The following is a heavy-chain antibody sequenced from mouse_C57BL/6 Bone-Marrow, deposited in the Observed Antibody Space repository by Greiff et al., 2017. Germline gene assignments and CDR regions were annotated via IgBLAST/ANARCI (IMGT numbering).Heavy chain of an antibody. Sequence: EVKLMESGPGLVKPSQSLSLTCSVTGYSITSCYYWNWIRQFPGNKLEWMGFISYDGSNNYNPSLKNRIPINRDPSKNQFFLKLNSVTTEDTATYYWARGGYGNHAMDYWGQGTSVTVSS. CDR2: ISYDGSN. V-gene: IGHV3-6*01. J-gene: IGHJ4*01. D-gene: IGHD2-1*01. CDR3: ARGGYGNHAMDY. CDR1: GYSITSCYY.